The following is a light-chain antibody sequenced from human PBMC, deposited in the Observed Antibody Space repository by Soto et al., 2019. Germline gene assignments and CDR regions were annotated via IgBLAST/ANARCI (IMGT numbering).Light chain of an antibody. Sequence: EIVLTQSPGTLTLSPGERATLSCRASQSVSSSYLAWYQQKPGQAPRLLIYGASTRATGIPDRFSGSGSGTDFTFTISRLESEYFAVYFCQQYGSSPLTFGGGTKVEI. CDR1: QSVSSSY. J-gene: IGKJ4*01. V-gene: IGKV3-20*01. CDR3: QQYGSSPLT. CDR2: GAS.